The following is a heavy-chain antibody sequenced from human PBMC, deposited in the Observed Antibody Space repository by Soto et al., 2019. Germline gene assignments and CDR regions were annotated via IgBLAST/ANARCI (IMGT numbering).Heavy chain of an antibody. Sequence: QVQLVQSGAEVKKPGSSVKVSCKASGGPFSSYAISWVRQAPGQGLEWMGGIIPIFGTANYAQKVQGRVTSVSRVNAVKKVEGKVRVSADEAMGTTCMELSSVRSGETAVYYCVCGCGDCGGGFCSAVDYWGQGTLVTVSS. CDR2: IIPIFGTA. J-gene: IGHJ4*02. CDR3: VCGCGDCGGGFCSAVDY. V-gene: IGHV1-69*01. CDR1: GGPFSSYA. D-gene: IGHD2-21*01.